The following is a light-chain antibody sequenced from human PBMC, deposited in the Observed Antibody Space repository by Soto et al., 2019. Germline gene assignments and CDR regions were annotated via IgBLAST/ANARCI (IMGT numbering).Light chain of an antibody. CDR1: QSVLYNSNNKNY. J-gene: IGKJ5*01. Sequence: DIVMTQSPDSLAVSLGERATINCKSSQSVLYNSNNKNYLAWYQQKPGQPPSLLIYWASTRESGVPDRFSGSGSGTDFTLTINSLQSEDVGVYYCQQYNNWPPSTFGQGTRLEIK. V-gene: IGKV4-1*01. CDR3: QQYNNWPPST. CDR2: WAS.